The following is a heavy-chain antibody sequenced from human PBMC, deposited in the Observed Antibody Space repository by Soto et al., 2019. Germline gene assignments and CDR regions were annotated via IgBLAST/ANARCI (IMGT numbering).Heavy chain of an antibody. V-gene: IGHV1-69*02. D-gene: IGHD2-21*02. Sequence: QVQLVKSGAEVKKPGSSVKVSCKASGGTFSSYTISWVRQAPGQGLEWLGRIIPILGIANYAQKIQGRVTITADKSTSTDYMELSSLRSEDTAVYYCASASGGDRILDYWGQGTLVTVSS. CDR3: ASASGGDRILDY. CDR2: IIPILGIA. J-gene: IGHJ4*02. CDR1: GGTFSSYT.